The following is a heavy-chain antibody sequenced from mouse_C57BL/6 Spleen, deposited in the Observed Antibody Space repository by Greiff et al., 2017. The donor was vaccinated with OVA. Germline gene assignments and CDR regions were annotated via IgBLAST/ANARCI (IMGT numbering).Heavy chain of an antibody. J-gene: IGHJ3*01. Sequence: QVQLKQPGTELVKPGASVKLSCKASGYTFTSYWMHWVKQRPGQGLEWIGNINPSNGGTNYNEKFKSKATLTVDKSSSTAYMQLSSLTSEDSAVYYGARAHYYDYDWFAYWGQGTLVTVSA. V-gene: IGHV1-53*01. CDR3: ARAHYYDYDWFAY. D-gene: IGHD2-4*01. CDR2: INPSNGGT. CDR1: GYTFTSYW.